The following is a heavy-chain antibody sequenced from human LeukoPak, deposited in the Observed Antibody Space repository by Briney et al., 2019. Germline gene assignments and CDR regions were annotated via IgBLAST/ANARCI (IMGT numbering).Heavy chain of an antibody. CDR2: IYYSGST. CDR1: GGSISSYY. CDR3: ASLLSSWYGDYYYYYGMDV. Sequence: SETLSLTCTVSGGSISSYYWSWIRQPPGKGPEWIGYIYYSGSTNYNPSLKSRVTISVDTSKNQFSLKLSSVTAADTAVYYCASLLSSWYGDYYYYYGMDVWGQGTTVTVSS. J-gene: IGHJ6*02. V-gene: IGHV4-59*08. D-gene: IGHD6-13*01.